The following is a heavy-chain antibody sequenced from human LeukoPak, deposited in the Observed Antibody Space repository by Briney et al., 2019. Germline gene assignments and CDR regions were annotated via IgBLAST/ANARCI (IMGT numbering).Heavy chain of an antibody. D-gene: IGHD1-20*01. CDR1: GYTFTTYW. CDR2: IYPGDSDP. CDR3: ARLGITGTTLYYFDY. Sequence: GESLKISCKGSGYTFTTYWIAWVRQMPGKGLEWMGIIYPGDSDPRYSPSFQGQVTISADKSISTAYLQWSSLKASDTAMFYCARLGITGTTLYYFDYWGQGTLVTVSS. V-gene: IGHV5-51*01. J-gene: IGHJ4*02.